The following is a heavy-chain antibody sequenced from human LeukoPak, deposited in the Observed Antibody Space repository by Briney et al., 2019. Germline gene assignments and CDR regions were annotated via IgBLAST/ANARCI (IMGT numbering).Heavy chain of an antibody. CDR3: ARHSPYTSGWPFDY. CDR1: GYSFTSYW. J-gene: IGHJ4*02. CDR2: IYLGDSDT. V-gene: IGHV5-51*01. Sequence: GESLKISCKGSGYSFTSYWIGWVRQMRGKGLEWMGIIYLGDSDTRYSPSFQGQVTISADKSISTAYLQWSSLRASDTAIYYCARHSPYTSGWPFDYWGQGTLVTVSS. D-gene: IGHD6-19*01.